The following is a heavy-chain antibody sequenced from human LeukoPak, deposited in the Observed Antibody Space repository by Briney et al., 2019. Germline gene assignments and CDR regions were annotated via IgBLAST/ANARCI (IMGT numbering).Heavy chain of an antibody. CDR3: ARRYSSGWTFDY. J-gene: IGHJ4*02. CDR1: GFSFTNYW. Sequence: GESLKISCDSSGFSFTNYWIAWVRQMPGKGLEWMGIIYAGDSHTRYSPSFQCQFTISADKSIGTAYLQWSSLKASDTAMYYCARRYSSGWTFDYWGQGTLVTVSS. V-gene: IGHV5-51*01. CDR2: IYAGDSHT. D-gene: IGHD6-19*01.